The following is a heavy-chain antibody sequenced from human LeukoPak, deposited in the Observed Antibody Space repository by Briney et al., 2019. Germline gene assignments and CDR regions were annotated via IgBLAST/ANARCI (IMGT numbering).Heavy chain of an antibody. J-gene: IGHJ4*02. D-gene: IGHD1-26*01. CDR2: IYYSGST. CDR1: GGSISSSSYF. V-gene: IGHV4-39*01. Sequence: PSETLSLTCIVSGGSISSSSYFWGWICQPPGKGLEWIGSIYYSGSTHYNPSLKSRVTISVDTSKSQFSLKVSSVTAADTAVYYCARASGSYLDYWGQGTLVTVSS. CDR3: ARASGSYLDY.